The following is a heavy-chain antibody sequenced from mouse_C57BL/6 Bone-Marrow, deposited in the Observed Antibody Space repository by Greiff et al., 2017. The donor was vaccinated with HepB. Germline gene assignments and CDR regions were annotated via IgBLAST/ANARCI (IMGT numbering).Heavy chain of an antibody. D-gene: IGHD1-1*01. CDR3: ARDAPRHYYGSSYGYFDV. V-gene: IGHV5-4*01. Sequence: EVKVVESGGGLVKPGGSLKLSCAASGFTFSSYTMSWVRQTPEKRLEWVATISDGGSYTYYPDNVKGRFTISRDNAKNNLYLQMSHLKSEDTAMYYCARDAPRHYYGSSYGYFDVWGTGTTVTVSS. CDR1: GFTFSSYT. CDR2: ISDGGSYT. J-gene: IGHJ1*03.